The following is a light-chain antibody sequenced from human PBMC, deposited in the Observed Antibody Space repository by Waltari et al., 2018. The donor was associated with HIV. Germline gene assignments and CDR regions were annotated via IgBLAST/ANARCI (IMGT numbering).Light chain of an antibody. V-gene: IGKV1-39*01. J-gene: IGKJ5*01. CDR3: QQSYTTPPDT. CDR2: AAS. CDR1: QSISSY. Sequence: DIQMTQSPSSLSASVGDRVTITCRASQSISSYLNWYQKKPGKAPNLLIYAASSLQSGVPSRFSGSGSGTDFTLTISSLQPEDSATYYCQQSYTTPPDTFGQGTRLEIK.